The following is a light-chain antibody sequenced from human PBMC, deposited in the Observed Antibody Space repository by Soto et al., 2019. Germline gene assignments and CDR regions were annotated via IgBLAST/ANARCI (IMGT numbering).Light chain of an antibody. J-gene: IGKJ5*01. CDR2: HAS. V-gene: IGKV1-5*01. CDR1: QTISSW. CDR3: QQLNSYPFT. Sequence: MTQSPATVSGSVGDRVTIPCRASQTISSWLAWYQQKPGKAPKLLIYHASTLQSGVPSRFSGSGSGTDFTLNIRSLQPEDFATYYCQQLNSYPFTFAQGTRLEIK.